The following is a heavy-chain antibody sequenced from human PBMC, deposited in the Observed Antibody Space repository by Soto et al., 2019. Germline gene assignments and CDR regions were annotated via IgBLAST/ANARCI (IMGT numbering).Heavy chain of an antibody. CDR2: ISAYNGNT. J-gene: IGHJ3*02. V-gene: IGHV1-18*01. CDR1: GYTFTSYG. Sequence: ASVKVSCKASGYTFTSYGISWLLQAPGQGLEWMGWISAYNGNTNYAQKLQGRVTMTTDTSTSTAYMELRSLRSDDTAVYYCATRGYCSSTSCYRGAFDIWGQGTMVTVSS. CDR3: ATRGYCSSTSCYRGAFDI. D-gene: IGHD2-2*01.